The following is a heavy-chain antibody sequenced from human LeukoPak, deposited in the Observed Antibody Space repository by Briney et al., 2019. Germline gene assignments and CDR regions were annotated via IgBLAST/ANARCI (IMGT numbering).Heavy chain of an antibody. CDR3: AREIAGGCDY. D-gene: IGHD2/OR15-2a*01. CDR2: INSDGSNT. V-gene: IGHV3-74*01. CDR1: GFTFSNYW. Sequence: PGGSLRLSCAASGFTFSNYWVHWVRQAPGKGLVWVSRINSDGSNTGYADFVKGRFTISRDNAKNTLYLQMNSLRAEDTAVYFCAREIAGGCDYWGQETLVTVSS. J-gene: IGHJ4*02.